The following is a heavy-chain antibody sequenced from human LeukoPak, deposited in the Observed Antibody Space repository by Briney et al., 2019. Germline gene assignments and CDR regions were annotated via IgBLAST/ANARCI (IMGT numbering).Heavy chain of an antibody. Sequence: SETLSLTCTVSGGSVSSDNYYWSWIRQPPGKGLEWIGYVYYSGSTTYNPSLKGRVTISVDTSENQFSLKLSSVTAADTALYYCARTSGEARRYARDFDYWGQGTLVTDSS. CDR3: ARTSGEARRYARDFDY. D-gene: IGHD6-6*01. CDR2: VYYSGST. V-gene: IGHV4-61*01. CDR1: GGSVSSDNYY. J-gene: IGHJ4*02.